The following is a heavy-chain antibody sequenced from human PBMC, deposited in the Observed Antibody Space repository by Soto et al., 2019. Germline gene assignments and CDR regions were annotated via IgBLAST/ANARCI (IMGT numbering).Heavy chain of an antibody. V-gene: IGHV3-23*01. CDR1: GFSFGSYA. D-gene: IGHD3-3*01. J-gene: IGHJ4*02. CDR2: ISGSDGKT. Sequence: GGSLRLSSAASGFSFGSYALSWVRQAPGKGLDWVSTISGSDGKTFYADSVKGRFSISRDTSQSTLYLQMNSLRADDTAMYYCARWSYLDYWGQGTRVTVSS. CDR3: ARWSYLDY.